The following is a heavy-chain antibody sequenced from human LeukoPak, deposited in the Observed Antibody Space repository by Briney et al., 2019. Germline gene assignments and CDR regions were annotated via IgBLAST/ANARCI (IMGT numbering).Heavy chain of an antibody. J-gene: IGHJ4*02. CDR3: ARASAQFSLTMVRGANRGAFDY. V-gene: IGHV4-34*01. CDR2: INHSGST. CDR1: GGSFSGYY. Sequence: SETLSLTCAVYGGSFSGYYWSWIRQPPGKGLEWIGEINHSGSTNYNPSLKSRVTISVDTSKNQFSLKLSSVTAADTAVYYCARASAQFSLTMVRGANRGAFDYWGQGTLVTVSS. D-gene: IGHD3-10*01.